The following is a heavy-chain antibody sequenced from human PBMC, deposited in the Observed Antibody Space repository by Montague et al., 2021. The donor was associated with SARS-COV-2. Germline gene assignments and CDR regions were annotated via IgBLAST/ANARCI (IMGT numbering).Heavy chain of an antibody. CDR3: ARGFNTAMVKLDY. Sequence: NDYAVSVKSRITINPDTSKKQFSLQLNSVTPEDTAVYYCARGFNTAMVKLDYWGQGTLVTVAA. D-gene: IGHD5-18*01. V-gene: IGHV6-1*01. J-gene: IGHJ4*02. CDR2: N.